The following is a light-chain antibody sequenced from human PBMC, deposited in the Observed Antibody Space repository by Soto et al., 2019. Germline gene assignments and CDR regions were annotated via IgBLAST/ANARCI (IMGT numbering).Light chain of an antibody. CDR1: QSISIY. CDR3: QESSSGPPFT. Sequence: DIQMTQSPSSLSASVGDRVTIACRATQSISIYLNWYQQNPGKAPKLLIYGATTLQSGVPSRFSADGSGTDFNLTISSLQPEDFATYYCQESSSGPPFTFGPGTKVDIK. CDR2: GAT. V-gene: IGKV1-39*01. J-gene: IGKJ3*01.